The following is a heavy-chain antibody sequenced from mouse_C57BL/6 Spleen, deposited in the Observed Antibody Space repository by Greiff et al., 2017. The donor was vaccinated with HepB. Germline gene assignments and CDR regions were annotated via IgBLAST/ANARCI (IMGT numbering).Heavy chain of an antibody. CDR3: ARLYDGYWYFDV. V-gene: IGHV3-5*01. J-gene: IGHJ1*03. Sequence: EVQLQESGPGLVKPSQTVFLTCTVTGISITTGNYRWSWIRQFPGNKLEWIGYIYYSGTIAYNPSLTSRTTITRDTPKNQFFLEMNSLTAEDTATYYCARLYDGYWYFDVWGTGTTVTVSS. CDR2: IYYSGTI. CDR1: GISITTGNYR. D-gene: IGHD2-3*01.